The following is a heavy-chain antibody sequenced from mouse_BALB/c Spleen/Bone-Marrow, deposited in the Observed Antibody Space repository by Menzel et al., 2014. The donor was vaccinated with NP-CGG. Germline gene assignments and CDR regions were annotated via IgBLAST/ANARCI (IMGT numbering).Heavy chain of an antibody. J-gene: IGHJ3*01. Sequence: VQLKQSGPELVKPGASMKISCKASGYSFTGYTMNWVKQSHGKNLEWIGLINPYNGGTSYNQKFKGKATLTVDKSSSTAYMELLSLTSEDSAVYYCARDYYGSGYGFAYWGQGTLVTVSA. V-gene: IGHV1-18*01. CDR1: GYSFTGYT. CDR3: ARDYYGSGYGFAY. D-gene: IGHD1-1*01. CDR2: INPYNGGT.